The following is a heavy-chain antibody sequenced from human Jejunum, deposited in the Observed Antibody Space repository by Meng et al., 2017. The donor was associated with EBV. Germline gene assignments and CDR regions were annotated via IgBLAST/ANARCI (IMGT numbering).Heavy chain of an antibody. J-gene: IGHJ4*02. Sequence: VHPVLSGGEVKKPGASVKVSCKASGYTLTNYALHWVCQAPGQGLEWMGYISAGSGDTKNSQKFQGRVTFTRDTSASTVYMELSSLRSEDTAMYYCARGSSWNRGDYWGQGTLVTVSS. CDR2: ISAGSGDT. D-gene: IGHD6-13*01. V-gene: IGHV1-3*01. CDR3: ARGSSWNRGDY. CDR1: GYTLTNYA.